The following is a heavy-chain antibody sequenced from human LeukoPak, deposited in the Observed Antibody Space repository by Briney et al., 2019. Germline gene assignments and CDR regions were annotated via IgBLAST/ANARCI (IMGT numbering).Heavy chain of an antibody. D-gene: IGHD2-2*01. CDR2: ISSSGGST. Sequence: GSLRLSCAASGFTFSSYAMSWVRQAPGKGLEWISAISSSGGSTYYADSVKGRFTISRDNSKNALYLQMNSLRVEDTAIYYCAKRIGSSTTQIDYWGQGTLVTVSS. V-gene: IGHV3-23*01. CDR1: GFTFSSYA. CDR3: AKRIGSSTTQIDY. J-gene: IGHJ4*02.